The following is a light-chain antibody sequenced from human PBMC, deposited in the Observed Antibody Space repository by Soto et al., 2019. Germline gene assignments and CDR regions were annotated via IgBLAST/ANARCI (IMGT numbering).Light chain of an antibody. CDR3: QQLNSYPLFT. CDR1: QGISSY. Sequence: DIQLTQSPSFLSASVGDRVTITCRASQGISSYLAWYQQKPGKAPKLLIYAASTLQSGVPSRFSGSGSGTEFTPTISRLQPEDFATYYCQQLNSYPLFTFGPGTKVDIK. J-gene: IGKJ3*01. CDR2: AAS. V-gene: IGKV1-9*01.